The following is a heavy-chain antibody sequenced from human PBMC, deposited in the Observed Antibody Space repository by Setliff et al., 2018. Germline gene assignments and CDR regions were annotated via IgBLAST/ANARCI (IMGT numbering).Heavy chain of an antibody. Sequence: ASVKVSCKASGYTFASDGISWVRQAPGQGLEWMGWISAYNGNTIYAQKVQGRVTMTTDTSTSKAYRELRSLRSEDTAVYYCARTCYRLAHWFDPWGQGTLVTVSS. CDR1: GYTFASDG. D-gene: IGHD3-16*02. CDR2: ISAYNGNT. CDR3: ARTCYRLAHWFDP. J-gene: IGHJ5*02. V-gene: IGHV1-18*01.